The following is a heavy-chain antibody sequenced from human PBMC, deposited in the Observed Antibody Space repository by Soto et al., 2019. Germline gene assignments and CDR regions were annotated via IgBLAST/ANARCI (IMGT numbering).Heavy chain of an antibody. D-gene: IGHD3-16*02. CDR1: GFTFSSYA. V-gene: IGHV3-30-3*01. CDR2: ISYDGSNK. J-gene: IGHJ4*02. Sequence: PGGSLRLSCAASGFTFSSYAMHWVRQAPGKGLEWVAVISYDGSNKYYADSVKGRFTISRDNSKNTLYLQMNSLRAEDTAVYYCARGRVDYIWGSYRDASHPLDYWGQGTLVTVSS. CDR3: ARGRVDYIWGSYRDASHPLDY.